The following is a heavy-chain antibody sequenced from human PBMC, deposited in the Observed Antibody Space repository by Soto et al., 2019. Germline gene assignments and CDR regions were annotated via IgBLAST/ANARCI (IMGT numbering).Heavy chain of an antibody. CDR2: IKSKTDGGTT. CDR3: STYSAGPGWI. CDR1: GFTFSNAW. V-gene: IGHV3-15*01. Sequence: GGSLRLSCGVSGFTFSNAWMSWVCQTPGKGLEWVGRIKSKTDGGTTDYAAPVKGRFIISRDDPRNTLYLQMNSLKSEDTGVYYCSTYSAGPGWIWGQGTQVTVSS. D-gene: IGHD1-26*01. J-gene: IGHJ4*02.